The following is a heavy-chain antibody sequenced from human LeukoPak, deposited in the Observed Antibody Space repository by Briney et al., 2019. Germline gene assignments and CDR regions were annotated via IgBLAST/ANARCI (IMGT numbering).Heavy chain of an antibody. V-gene: IGHV3-30*18. Sequence: GGSLRLSCAASGLTFSSYGMHWVRQAPGKGLEWVAVISYDGSNKYYADSVKGRFTISRDNSKNTLYLQMNSLRAEDTAVYYCAKEVGVRELGYYYYGMDVWGQGTTVTVSS. CDR1: GLTFSSYG. J-gene: IGHJ6*02. CDR3: AKEVGVRELGYYYYGMDV. D-gene: IGHD3-10*01. CDR2: ISYDGSNK.